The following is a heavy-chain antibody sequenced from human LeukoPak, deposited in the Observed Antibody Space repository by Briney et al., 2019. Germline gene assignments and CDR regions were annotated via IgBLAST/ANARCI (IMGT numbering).Heavy chain of an antibody. CDR2: IYHSGST. D-gene: IGHD3-22*01. J-gene: IGHJ4*02. V-gene: IGHV4-30-2*01. Sequence: SETLSLTCTVSGGSISSGGYYWSWIRQPPGKGLEWIGYIYHSGSTYYNPSLKSRVTISVDTSKNQFSLKLSSVTAADTAVYYCARGNTYYYDSSGYYFGYWGQGTLVTVSS. CDR1: GGSISSGGYY. CDR3: ARGNTYYYDSSGYYFGY.